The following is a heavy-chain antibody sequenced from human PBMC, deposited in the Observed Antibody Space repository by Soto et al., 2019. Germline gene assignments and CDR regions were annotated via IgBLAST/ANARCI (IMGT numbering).Heavy chain of an antibody. CDR1: GGSISSYY. D-gene: IGHD2-2*02. Sequence: PSETLSLTCTVSGGSISSYYWSCIRQPPGKGLEWIGYIYYSGSTNYNPSLKSRVTISVDTSKNQFSLKLSSVTAADTAVYYCAGGYCSSTSCYNFNYYYYYMDVWGKGTTVTVSS. CDR3: AGGYCSSTSCYNFNYYYYYMDV. CDR2: IYYSGST. V-gene: IGHV4-59*01. J-gene: IGHJ6*03.